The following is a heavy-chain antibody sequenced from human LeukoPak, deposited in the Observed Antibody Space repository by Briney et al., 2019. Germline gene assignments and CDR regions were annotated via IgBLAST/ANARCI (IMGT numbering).Heavy chain of an antibody. Sequence: ASVKVSCKASGYTFTNYYMHWARQAPGQGLEWMGIINASGGGTSYAQKFQGRVTTTRDTSTSTVYMELSSLRSEDTAIYYCARARHYRYSETYDSDYWGQGTLVTVSS. D-gene: IGHD1-26*01. CDR1: GYTFTNYY. CDR3: ARARHYRYSETYDSDY. J-gene: IGHJ4*02. CDR2: INASGGGT. V-gene: IGHV1-46*01.